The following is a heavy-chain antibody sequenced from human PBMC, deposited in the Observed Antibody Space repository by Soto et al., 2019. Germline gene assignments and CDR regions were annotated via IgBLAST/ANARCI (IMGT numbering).Heavy chain of an antibody. D-gene: IGHD3-9*01. J-gene: IGHJ6*03. CDR3: ARHLTPYYYYYYMDV. CDR1: GYSFTSYW. CDR2: IYPGDSDT. Sequence: GESLKISCKGSGYSFTSYWSGWVRQMPGKGLEWMGIIYPGDSDTRYSPSFQGQVTISADKSISTAYLQWSSLKASDTAMYYCARHLTPYYYYYYMDVWGKGTTVTVSS. V-gene: IGHV5-51*01.